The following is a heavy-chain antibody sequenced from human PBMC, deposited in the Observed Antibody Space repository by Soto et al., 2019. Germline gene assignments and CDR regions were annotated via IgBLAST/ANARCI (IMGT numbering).Heavy chain of an antibody. J-gene: IGHJ6*02. CDR3: AASRGFYEAMDA. CDR1: GGAFRNYA. D-gene: IGHD3-22*01. CDR2: VMPTFGAG. Sequence: QVQLVQSGAEVKKPGSSVKVSPPASGGAFRNYAVSWVRQAPGQGLEWMGAVMPTFGAGVYAQKFQGRLTIFADESTNTAYLNVSSLTFEDAAIYYCAASRGFYEAMDAWGQGTTLTVSS. V-gene: IGHV1-69*01.